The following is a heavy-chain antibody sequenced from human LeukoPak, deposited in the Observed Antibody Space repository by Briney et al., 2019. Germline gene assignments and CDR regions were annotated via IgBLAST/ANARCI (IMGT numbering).Heavy chain of an antibody. CDR2: IYYSGST. CDR1: GGSISSYY. J-gene: IGHJ4*02. D-gene: IGHD5-18*01. V-gene: IGHV4-59*01. Sequence: PSETLSLTCTVSGGSISSYYWSWIRQPPGKGLEWIGYIYYSGSTNYNPSLKSRVTISVDTSKNQFSLKLSSVTAAGTAVYYCASSPRGYSFYFDYWGQGTLVTVSS. CDR3: ASSPRGYSFYFDY.